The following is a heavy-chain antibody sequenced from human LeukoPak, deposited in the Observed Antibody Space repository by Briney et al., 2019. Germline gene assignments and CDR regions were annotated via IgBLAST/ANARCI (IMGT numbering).Heavy chain of an antibody. Sequence: SQTLSLTCALSGDSVSSNSAAWNWIRQSPSRGLEWLGRTYYRSKWYNDYAVSVKSRITINPDTSKNQFSLQLNSVTPEDTAVYYCARARYYGSGSSYNWFDPWGQGTLVTVSS. CDR2: TYYRSKWYN. D-gene: IGHD3-10*01. CDR1: GDSVSSNSAA. CDR3: ARARYYGSGSSYNWFDP. V-gene: IGHV6-1*01. J-gene: IGHJ5*02.